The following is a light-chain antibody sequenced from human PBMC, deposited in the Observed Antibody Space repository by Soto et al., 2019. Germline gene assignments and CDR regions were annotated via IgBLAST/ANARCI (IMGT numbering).Light chain of an antibody. Sequence: DIQMTQSPSSLSASVGDRVSITCQASQDSGNYLHWYQQIPGKAPKLLIFDASNLESGVPSRFSGSGSGTDFTFTISSLQPEDIATYYCQQYETLPITFGQGTRLEI. V-gene: IGKV1-33*01. CDR2: DAS. CDR3: QQYETLPIT. CDR1: QDSGNY. J-gene: IGKJ5*01.